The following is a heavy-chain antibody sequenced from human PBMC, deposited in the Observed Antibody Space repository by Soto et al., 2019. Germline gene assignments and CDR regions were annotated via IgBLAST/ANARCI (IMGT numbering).Heavy chain of an antibody. V-gene: IGHV3-74*01. CDR1: GLTFSSYW. D-gene: IGHD6-19*01. CDR2: ISTDGSAT. Sequence: EVQLVESGGGLVQPGGSLRLSCAASGLTFSSYWMHWVRQAPGKGLVWVSRISTDGSATTYADSVKGRFTSSRDNAKNNLNVQKNSLGTEDSAAYDGTRAPISRGWLGFDYWGQGTLVTVSS. J-gene: IGHJ4*02. CDR3: TRAPISRGWLGFDY.